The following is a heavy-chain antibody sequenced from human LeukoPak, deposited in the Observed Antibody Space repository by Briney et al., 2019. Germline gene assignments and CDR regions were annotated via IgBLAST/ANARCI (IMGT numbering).Heavy chain of an antibody. J-gene: IGHJ4*02. CDR2: IIPIFGTA. Sequence: GASVKVSCKASGGTFSSYAISWVRQAPGQGLEWMGGIIPIFGTANYAQKFQGRVTITADESTSTAYMELSSLRSEDTAIYFCAREVQSSSSDLSLDYWGQGTLVTVSS. D-gene: IGHD6-6*01. CDR1: GGTFSSYA. CDR3: AREVQSSSSDLSLDY. V-gene: IGHV1-69*13.